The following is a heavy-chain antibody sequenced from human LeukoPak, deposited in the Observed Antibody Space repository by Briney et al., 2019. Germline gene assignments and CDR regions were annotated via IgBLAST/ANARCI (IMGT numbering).Heavy chain of an antibody. J-gene: IGHJ4*02. D-gene: IGHD3-22*01. CDR2: FDPEDGET. V-gene: IGHV1-24*01. Sequence: ASVKVSCKVSGYTLTELSMHWVRQAPGKGLEWMGGFDPEDGETIYAQKFQGRVTMTEDTSTDTAYMELSSLRSEDTAVYYCATIYYYDSSGYYLFDYWGQGTLVTVSS. CDR1: GYTLTELS. CDR3: ATIYYYDSSGYYLFDY.